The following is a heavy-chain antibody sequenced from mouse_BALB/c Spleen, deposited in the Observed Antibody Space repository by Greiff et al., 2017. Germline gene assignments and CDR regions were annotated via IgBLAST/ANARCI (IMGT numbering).Heavy chain of an antibody. Sequence: LQESAAELARPGASVKMSCKASGYTFTSYTMHWVKQRPGQGLEWIGYINPSSGYTEYNQKFKDKTTLTADKSSSTAYMQLSSLTSEDSAVYYCARKTARATLDYWGQGTTLTVSS. D-gene: IGHD3-2*01. CDR3: ARKTARATLDY. V-gene: IGHV1-4*02. CDR2: INPSSGYT. CDR1: GYTFTSYT. J-gene: IGHJ2*01.